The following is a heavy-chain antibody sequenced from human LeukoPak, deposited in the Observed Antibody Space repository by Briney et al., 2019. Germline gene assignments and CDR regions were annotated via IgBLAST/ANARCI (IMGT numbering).Heavy chain of an antibody. J-gene: IGHJ3*02. V-gene: IGHV1-18*01. Sequence: ASVKVSCKASGYTFTSYGISWVRQAPGQGLEWMGWISAYNGNTNYAQKLQGRVTMTTDTSTSTAYMELRSLRSDNTAVYYCARGEPYYYDSSGYAFDIWGQGTMVTVSS. CDR2: ISAYNGNT. CDR3: ARGEPYYYDSSGYAFDI. D-gene: IGHD3-22*01. CDR1: GYTFTSYG.